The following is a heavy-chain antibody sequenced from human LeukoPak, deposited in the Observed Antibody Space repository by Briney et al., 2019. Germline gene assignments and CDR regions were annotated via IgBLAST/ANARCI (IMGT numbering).Heavy chain of an antibody. D-gene: IGHD3-22*01. J-gene: IGHJ4*02. CDR1: GFNLSSYG. CDR2: ITGSSGYT. CDR3: AKTYYFDSSGYWSAYYFDK. Sequence: QAGGSLRLSCAASGFNLSSYGMSWVRQAPGKGLEWVSSITGSSGYTYYADSVRGRFAISRDNSKNTVFLQMNSLRAEDTAVYYCAKTYYFDSSGYWSAYYFDKWGQGTHVTVSS. V-gene: IGHV3-23*01.